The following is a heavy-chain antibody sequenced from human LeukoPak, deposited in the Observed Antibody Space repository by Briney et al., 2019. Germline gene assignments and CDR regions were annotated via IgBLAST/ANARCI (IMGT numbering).Heavy chain of an antibody. Sequence: SETPSLTCTVSGGSISSSSYYWGWIRQPPGKGLEWIGSIYYSGSTYYNPSLKSRVTISVDTSKNQFSLKLSSVTAADTAVYYCARSRDVAVAGNFDYWGQGTLVTVSA. CDR1: GGSISSSSYY. CDR3: ARSRDVAVAGNFDY. V-gene: IGHV4-39*01. D-gene: IGHD6-19*01. J-gene: IGHJ4*02. CDR2: IYYSGST.